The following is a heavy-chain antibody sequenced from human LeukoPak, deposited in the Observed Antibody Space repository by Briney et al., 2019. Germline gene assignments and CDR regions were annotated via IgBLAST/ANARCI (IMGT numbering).Heavy chain of an antibody. D-gene: IGHD6-13*01. Sequence: GGSLRLSCAASGFTFSTYAMSWVRQAPGKGLEWVSAISSSGGSTYYADSVKGRFTISRDNSKNTLYPQMNSLRAEDTAVYYCAKYCRYSGSWYKLGFEYWGQGTLVTVSS. CDR3: AKYCRYSGSWYKLGFEY. V-gene: IGHV3-23*01. J-gene: IGHJ4*02. CDR1: GFTFSTYA. CDR2: ISSSGGST.